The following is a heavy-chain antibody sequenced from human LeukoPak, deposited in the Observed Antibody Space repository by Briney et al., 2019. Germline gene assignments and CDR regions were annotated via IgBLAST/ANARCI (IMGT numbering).Heavy chain of an antibody. CDR2: ISGSGGST. CDR1: GFTFSSYA. Sequence: PGGSLRLSCAASGFTFSSYAMSWVRQAPGKGLEWVSAISGSGGSTYYADSVKGRFTISRDNSKNTLYLQMNSLRAEDTTVYYCAKVSGIAAAGTLGYWGQGTLVTVSS. CDR3: AKVSGIAAAGTLGY. V-gene: IGHV3-23*01. J-gene: IGHJ4*02. D-gene: IGHD6-13*01.